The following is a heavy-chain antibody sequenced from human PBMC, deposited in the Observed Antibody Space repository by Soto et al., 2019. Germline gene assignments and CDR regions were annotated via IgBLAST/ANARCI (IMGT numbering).Heavy chain of an antibody. CDR3: ARDFSSSVYYFDY. CDR2: ISAYNGNT. V-gene: IGHV1-18*01. CDR1: GYTFTSYG. Sequence: QVQLVQSGAEVKKPGASVKVSCKASGYTFTSYGISWVRQAPGQGLEWMGWISAYNGNTNYAQKLKGRVTMTTDTSTSTGYMELRSLRSDGTAVYYCARDFSSSVYYFDYWGQGTLVTVSS. D-gene: IGHD6-19*01. J-gene: IGHJ4*02.